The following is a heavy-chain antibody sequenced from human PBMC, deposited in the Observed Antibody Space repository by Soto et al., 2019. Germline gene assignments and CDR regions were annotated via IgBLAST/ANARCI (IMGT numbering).Heavy chain of an antibody. D-gene: IGHD6-19*01. CDR2: ISGSGGST. CDR3: ARRTSGWYLDY. J-gene: IGHJ4*02. V-gene: IGHV3-23*01. Sequence: GGSLRHSCAASGFTFSSYAMSWVRQAPGKGLEWVSVISGSGGSTYYTDSVKGRFTISRDNSKNTLYLQMNSLRAEDTAVYYCARRTSGWYLDYWGQGTPVTVSS. CDR1: GFTFSSYA.